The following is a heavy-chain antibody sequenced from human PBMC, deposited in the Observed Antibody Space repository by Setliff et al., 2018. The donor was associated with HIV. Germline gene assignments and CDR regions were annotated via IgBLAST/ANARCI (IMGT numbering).Heavy chain of an antibody. V-gene: IGHV4-34*01. CDR2: INDSGDT. Sequence: SETLSLTCAVYGGSFGDQFWNWIRQSPGKGLEWIGEINDSGDTNYNPSLKSRVTISVVTSKNQFSLRLTSVTAADTGVYYCARGGLRQWNGFWGQGTLVTVSS. D-gene: IGHD3-3*01. CDR1: GGSFGDQF. J-gene: IGHJ4*02. CDR3: ARGGLRQWNGF.